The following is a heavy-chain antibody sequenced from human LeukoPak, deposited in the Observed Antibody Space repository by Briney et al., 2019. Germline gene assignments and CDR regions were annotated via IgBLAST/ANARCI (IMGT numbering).Heavy chain of an antibody. J-gene: IGHJ3*02. CDR3: ARHLPYYDFWSGYSSGAFDI. D-gene: IGHD3-3*01. CDR2: ISSSGSTI. CDR1: GFTFSDYY. Sequence: GGSLRLSCAASGFTFSDYYMSWIRQAPGKGLEWVSYISSSGSTIYYADSVEGRFTISRDNAKNSLYLQMNSLRAEDTAVYYCARHLPYYDFWSGYSSGAFDIWGQGTMVTVSS. V-gene: IGHV3-11*04.